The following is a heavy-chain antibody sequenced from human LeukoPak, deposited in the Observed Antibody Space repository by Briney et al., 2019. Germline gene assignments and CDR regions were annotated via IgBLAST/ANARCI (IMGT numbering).Heavy chain of an antibody. J-gene: IGHJ6*03. V-gene: IGHV4-38-2*02. CDR3: AQGANYYYYMDV. D-gene: IGHD3-16*01. Sequence: SETLSLTCTVSGYSISSGYYWGWSRQPPGKGLEWIGSIYHSGSTYYNPSLKSRVTISVDTSKNQFSLKLSSVTAADTAVYYCAQGANYYYYMDVWGKGTTVTVSS. CDR2: IYHSGST. CDR1: GYSISSGYY.